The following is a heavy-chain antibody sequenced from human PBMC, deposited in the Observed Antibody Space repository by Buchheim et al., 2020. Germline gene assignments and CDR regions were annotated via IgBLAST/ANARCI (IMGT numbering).Heavy chain of an antibody. V-gene: IGHV3-74*01. CDR3: ARSVPAAMGAGYYGMDV. CDR1: GFTFSSYW. J-gene: IGHJ6*02. D-gene: IGHD2-2*01. CDR2: INSDGSST. Sequence: EVQLVESGGGLVQPGGSLRLSCAASGFTFSSYWMHWVRQAPGKGLVWVSRINSDGSSTSYAASVKGRFTISRDNAKNKLYLQMNSLIAEDTAVYYCARSVPAAMGAGYYGMDVWGQGTT.